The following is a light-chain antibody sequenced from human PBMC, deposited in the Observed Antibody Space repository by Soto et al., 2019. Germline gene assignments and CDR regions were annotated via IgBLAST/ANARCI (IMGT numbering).Light chain of an antibody. CDR1: QRVSSRY. CDR3: HQYGSSHT. Sequence: ESVLSQSLGTLYLSTGDRATRSCRASQRVSSRYLAWYQQKAGQAPRLLIYGASTRATGIPDRFSGSGSGTDFTLTISRLESEDFAFYYCHQYGSSHTFGQGTRLEIK. CDR2: GAS. V-gene: IGKV3-20*01. J-gene: IGKJ5*01.